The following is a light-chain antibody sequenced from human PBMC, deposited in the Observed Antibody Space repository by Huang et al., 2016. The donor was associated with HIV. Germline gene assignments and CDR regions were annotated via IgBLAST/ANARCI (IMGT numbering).Light chain of an antibody. CDR3: MQSLQTSGLT. CDR1: QSLLHTNGYNY. CDR2: FAS. J-gene: IGKJ4*01. Sequence: DIVMTQSPLSLAVTPGEPASISCRARQSLLHTNGYNYLDWYLQKPGQSPRLLIYFASNRASGGPDRFSGSGSGTNFSLKISRVEAEDVGVYYCMQSLQTSGLTFGGGTRVEIK. V-gene: IGKV2-28*01.